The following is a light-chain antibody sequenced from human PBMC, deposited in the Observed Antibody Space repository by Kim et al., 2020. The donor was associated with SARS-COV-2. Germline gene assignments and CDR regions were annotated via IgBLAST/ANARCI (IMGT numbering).Light chain of an antibody. CDR1: SSDVGAYNH. CDR2: NVN. J-gene: IGLJ3*02. V-gene: IGLV2-14*01. CDR3: ISYTTSDTWV. Sequence: QSALTQPASVSGSPGQSVTISCTGTSSDVGAYNHVSWHQQHPGKAPKLMIFNVNRRPSGVSKRFSGSKSDNTASLTISGLQAEDEADYYCISYTTSDTWVFGGGTKLTVL.